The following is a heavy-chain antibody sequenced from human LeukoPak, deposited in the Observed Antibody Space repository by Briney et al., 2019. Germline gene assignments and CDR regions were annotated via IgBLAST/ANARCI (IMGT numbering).Heavy chain of an antibody. CDR1: GYTFTPTY. Sequence: ASVKVSFKASGYTFTPTYRNWPRQPPEKGLEGMGWINPNSGGTNSAQKFQGRVTMTRDTSISTAYMELTRLRSDDTAVYYCARGPGGYLYYFDYWGQGTLVTVSS. CDR3: ARGPGGYLYYFDY. V-gene: IGHV1-2*02. CDR2: INPNSGGT. J-gene: IGHJ4*02. D-gene: IGHD5-12*01.